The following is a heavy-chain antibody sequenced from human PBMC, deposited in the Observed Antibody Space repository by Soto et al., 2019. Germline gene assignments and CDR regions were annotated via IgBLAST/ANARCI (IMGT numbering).Heavy chain of an antibody. CDR1: GGSISSYY. CDR2: IYYSGST. J-gene: IGHJ1*01. Sequence: PSETLSLTCTVSGGSISSYYWNWIRQSPGKGLEWIGYIYYSGSTNYNPSLKSRVTISVDTSKNQFSLKLSSVTAADTAVYYCASCPKGTGYYGCHFQHWGQGTLVTVS. D-gene: IGHD3-9*01. CDR3: ASCPKGTGYYGCHFQH. V-gene: IGHV4-59*08.